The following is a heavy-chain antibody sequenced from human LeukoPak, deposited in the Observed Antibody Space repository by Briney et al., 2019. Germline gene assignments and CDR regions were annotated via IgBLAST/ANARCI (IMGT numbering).Heavy chain of an antibody. Sequence: GASVKVSCKASGYTFTGYYMHWVRQAPGQGLEWMGWINPNSGGTNYAQKFQGRVTMTRDTSISTAYMELSRLRSDDTAVYYCARDTTVRGVIQRNFDYWGQGTLVTVSS. V-gene: IGHV1-2*02. CDR1: GYTFTGYY. J-gene: IGHJ4*02. CDR2: INPNSGGT. D-gene: IGHD3-10*01. CDR3: ARDTTVRGVIQRNFDY.